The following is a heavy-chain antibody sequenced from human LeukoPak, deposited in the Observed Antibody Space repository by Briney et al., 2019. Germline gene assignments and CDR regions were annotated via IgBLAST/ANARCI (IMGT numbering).Heavy chain of an antibody. CDR2: INWNGGST. D-gene: IGHD3-9*01. Sequence: GGSLRLSCAASGFTFDDYGMSWVRQAPGKGLEWVSGINWNGGSTGYADSVKGRFAISRDNAKNSLYLQMNSLRAEDTALYYCARDYDILIDYYMDVWGKGTTVTVSS. CDR1: GFTFDDYG. V-gene: IGHV3-20*04. CDR3: ARDYDILIDYYMDV. J-gene: IGHJ6*03.